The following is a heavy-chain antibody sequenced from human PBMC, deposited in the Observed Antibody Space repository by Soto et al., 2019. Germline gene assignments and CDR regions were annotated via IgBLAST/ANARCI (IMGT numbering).Heavy chain of an antibody. D-gene: IGHD2-15*01. J-gene: IGHJ6*02. CDR1: GFTFSSYG. CDR2: ISYDGSNK. V-gene: IGHV3-30*18. CDR3: AKDLRMRYYYYGMDV. Sequence: QVQLVESGGGVVQPGRSLRLSCAASGFTFSSYGMHWVRQAPGMGLEWVAVISYDGSNKYYADSVKGRFTISRDNSKNTLYLQMNSLRAEDTAVYYCAKDLRMRYYYYGMDVWGQGTTVTVSS.